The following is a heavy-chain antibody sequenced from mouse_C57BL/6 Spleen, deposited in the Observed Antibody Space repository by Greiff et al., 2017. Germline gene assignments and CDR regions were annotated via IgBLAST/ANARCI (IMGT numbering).Heavy chain of an antibody. CDR1: GYTFTSYW. D-gene: IGHD2-3*01. Sequence: VQLQQPGAELVRPGSSVKLSCKASGYTFTSYWMDWVKQRPGQGLEWIGNIYPSDSETHYNQKFKDKATLTVDKSSSTAYLQLSSLTSEDSAVXFCARRGKGDGYYVVFAYWGQGTLVTVSA. J-gene: IGHJ3*01. CDR2: IYPSDSET. CDR3: ARRGKGDGYYVVFAY. V-gene: IGHV1-61*01.